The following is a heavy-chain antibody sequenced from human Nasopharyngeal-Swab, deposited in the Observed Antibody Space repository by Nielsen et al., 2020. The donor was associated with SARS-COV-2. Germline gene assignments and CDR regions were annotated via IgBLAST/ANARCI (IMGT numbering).Heavy chain of an antibody. CDR3: ARVPATGYYFDY. J-gene: IGHJ4*02. V-gene: IGHV2-70*01. D-gene: IGHD1-1*01. Sequence: SGPTLVKPTQTLTLTCSFSGFSPTTSGMCVTWIRQPPGKALEWLGYIDWDGDTYYSTSLKTSLTISKDTSKNQVVLTMTNMDPVDTATYYCARVPATGYYFDYWGQGTLVTVSS. CDR2: IDWDGDT. CDR1: GFSPTTSGMC.